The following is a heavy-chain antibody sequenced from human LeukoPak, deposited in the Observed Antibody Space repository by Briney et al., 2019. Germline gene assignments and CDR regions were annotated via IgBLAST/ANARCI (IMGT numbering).Heavy chain of an antibody. V-gene: IGHV1-24*01. CDR1: GYTLTELS. Sequence: GASVKVSCKVSGYTLTELSMHWMRQAPGKGLEWMGGFDPEDGDTIYAQKFQGRVTMTEDTSTDTAYMELSSLRSEDTAVYYCATYPKSSSSWYGSYFDYWGQGTLVTVSS. J-gene: IGHJ4*02. CDR3: ATYPKSSSSWYGSYFDY. D-gene: IGHD6-13*01. CDR2: FDPEDGDT.